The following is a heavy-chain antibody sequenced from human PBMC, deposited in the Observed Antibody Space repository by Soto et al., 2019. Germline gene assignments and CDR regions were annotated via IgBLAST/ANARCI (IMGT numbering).Heavy chain of an antibody. CDR3: AKDLEYYDFWSGYQPDAFDI. V-gene: IGHV3-23*01. Sequence: PGGSLRLSCAASGFTFSSYAMSWVRQAPGKGLEWVSAISGSGGSTYYADSVKGRFTISRDNSKNTLYLQMNSLRAEDTAVYYCAKDLEYYDFWSGYQPDAFDIWGQGTMVTVSS. J-gene: IGHJ3*02. CDR2: ISGSGGST. CDR1: GFTFSSYA. D-gene: IGHD3-3*01.